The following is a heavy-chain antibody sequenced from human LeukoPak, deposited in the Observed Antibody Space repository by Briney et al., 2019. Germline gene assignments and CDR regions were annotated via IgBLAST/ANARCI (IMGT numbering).Heavy chain of an antibody. CDR1: GFTFRNYA. J-gene: IGHJ5*02. CDR2: ISAGGEST. V-gene: IGHV3-23*01. CDR3: ATNYGDYVNWFDP. D-gene: IGHD4-17*01. Sequence: GGSLRLSCGASGFTFRNYAMSWVRQAPGQGLQWVSSISAGGESTFYADAVKGRFTIYRDNSKNTMSLQMKSLGAEDTAIYYCATNYGDYVNWFDPWGQGTLVTVSS.